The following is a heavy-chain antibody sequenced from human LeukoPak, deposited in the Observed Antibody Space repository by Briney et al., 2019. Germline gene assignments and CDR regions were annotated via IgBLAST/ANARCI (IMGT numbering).Heavy chain of an antibody. Sequence: SVKVSCKASGGTFSSYAISWVRQAPGQGLEWMGGIIPIFGTANYAQKFQGRVTMTRDTSTSTVYMELSSLRSEDTAVYYCAREIVYYDILTGYSFWDYWGQGTLVTVSS. D-gene: IGHD3-9*01. CDR3: AREIVYYDILTGYSFWDY. J-gene: IGHJ4*02. CDR2: IIPIFGTA. CDR1: GGTFSSYA. V-gene: IGHV1-69*05.